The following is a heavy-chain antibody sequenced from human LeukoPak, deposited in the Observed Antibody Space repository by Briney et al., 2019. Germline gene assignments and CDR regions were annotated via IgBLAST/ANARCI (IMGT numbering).Heavy chain of an antibody. CDR2: IYYSGST. D-gene: IGHD3-10*01. CDR3: AKPSNYYGSATDAFDF. J-gene: IGHJ3*01. Sequence: SEALSLTCTVSGGSISSYYWSWIRQPPGKGLEWIGYIYYSGSTNYNPSLKSRVTISVDTSKNHFSLKLNSVTAADTAVYYCAKPSNYYGSATDAFDFWGQGTMVTVSS. V-gene: IGHV4-59*12. CDR1: GGSISSYY.